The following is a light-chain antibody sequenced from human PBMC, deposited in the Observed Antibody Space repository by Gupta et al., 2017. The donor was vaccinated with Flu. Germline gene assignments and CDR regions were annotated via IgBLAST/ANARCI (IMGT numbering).Light chain of an antibody. J-gene: IGKJ2*01. Sequence: DIVMNQSPLSLPVTPGEPDSISCRSSQSLLHSNGYNYLDWYLHKPRQSPQLLIYLGSHRAGGVPGRFSGSGSCTVFTMKIRRVDGEDVGVYFLLPALQTPFGQGTKLGIK. CDR3: LPALQTP. V-gene: IGKV2-28*01. CDR1: QSLLHSNGYNY. CDR2: LGS.